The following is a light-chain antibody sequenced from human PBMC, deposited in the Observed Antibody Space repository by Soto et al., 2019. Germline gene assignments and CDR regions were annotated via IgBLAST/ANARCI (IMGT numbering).Light chain of an antibody. V-gene: IGLV1-44*01. Sequence: QPVLTQPPSASGTPGQRVTISCSGSSSNIGSNTVNWYQQLPGTAPKLLIYSNNQRPSGVPDRFSGSKSGTSASLAISGLQSEDEADYYCAAWDDSLNGYAFGPGTKVTVL. CDR3: AAWDDSLNGYA. J-gene: IGLJ1*01. CDR2: SNN. CDR1: SSNIGSNT.